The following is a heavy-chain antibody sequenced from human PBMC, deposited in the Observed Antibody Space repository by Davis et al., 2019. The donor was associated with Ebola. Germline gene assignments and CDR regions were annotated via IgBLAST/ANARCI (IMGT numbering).Heavy chain of an antibody. V-gene: IGHV6-1*01. D-gene: IGHD5-12*01. J-gene: IGHJ4*02. CDR2: TYYSSKWYT. CDR1: GDSVSMTSAG. Sequence: HSQTLSLTCAISGDSVSMTSAGWNWIRQSPSRGLEWLGRTYYSSKWYTDSTLSVKSRITISADTAKNQLSLHLDSVTPEDTAVYYCARGWLRSAFDQWGQGTLVTVSS. CDR3: ARGWLRSAFDQ.